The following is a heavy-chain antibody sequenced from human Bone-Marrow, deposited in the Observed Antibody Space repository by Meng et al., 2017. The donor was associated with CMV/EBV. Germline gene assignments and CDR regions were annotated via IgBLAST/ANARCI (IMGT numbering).Heavy chain of an antibody. J-gene: IGHJ4*02. CDR1: GFTFSSYA. CDR3: VRYYYDSRLLDY. CDR2: IRYDRSNK. Sequence: GGSLRLSCAASGFTFSSYAMSWVRQAPGKGLEWVAYIRYDRSNKYYADSVKGRFTISRDNSKNTLYLQMNSLRVDDTAVYYCVRYYYDSRLLDYWGQGTLVTVSS. D-gene: IGHD3-22*01. V-gene: IGHV3-30*02.